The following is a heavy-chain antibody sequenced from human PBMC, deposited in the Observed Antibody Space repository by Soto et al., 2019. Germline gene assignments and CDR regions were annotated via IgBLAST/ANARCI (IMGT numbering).Heavy chain of an antibody. D-gene: IGHD1-26*01. CDR3: TRDQSGTPDI. V-gene: IGHV4-4*07. Sequence: SETLSLTCNVSGDSISNYYWTWIRQSAGKGLEWIGRMSATGGAAYNPSLKSRLTLSRDTSKNELSLSLKFVTAADTAVYFCTRDQSGTPDIWGQGTMVTVSS. CDR2: MSATGGA. CDR1: GDSISNYY. J-gene: IGHJ3*02.